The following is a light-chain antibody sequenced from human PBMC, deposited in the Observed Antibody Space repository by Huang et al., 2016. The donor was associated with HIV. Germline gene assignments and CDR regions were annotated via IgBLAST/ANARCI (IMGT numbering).Light chain of an antibody. Sequence: DVQMTQSPSTLSASVGDRVTITCRASQSITKWLAWYQQKPGSAPKLLIYEASRLKSGVPSRFSGSGSWTEFTLTITTLQPDDFATYYCQHYSSPWTFGQGTRVEIK. CDR1: QSITKW. J-gene: IGKJ1*01. V-gene: IGKV1-5*03. CDR2: EAS. CDR3: QHYSSPWT.